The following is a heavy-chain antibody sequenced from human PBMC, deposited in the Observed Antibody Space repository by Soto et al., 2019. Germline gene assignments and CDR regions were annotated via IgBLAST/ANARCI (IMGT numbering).Heavy chain of an antibody. CDR3: ARVRYSSGGYYYYGMDV. Sequence: SRTLSLTSAISGDSLSGNSAAWNCIRQSPSRCLEWLGRTYYRSKWYNEYAVSVKSRITINPDTAKNQFSLQVNSVTPEDTAVYYCARVRYSSGGYYYYGMDVWGQGTTVTVSS. D-gene: IGHD6-19*01. J-gene: IGHJ6*02. CDR1: GDSLSGNSAA. V-gene: IGHV6-1*01. CDR2: TYYRSKWYN.